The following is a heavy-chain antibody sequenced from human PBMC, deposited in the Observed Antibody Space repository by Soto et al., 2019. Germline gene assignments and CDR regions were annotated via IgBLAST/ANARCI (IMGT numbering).Heavy chain of an antibody. V-gene: IGHV1-3*01. CDR3: ARDPLWFGESTLDY. D-gene: IGHD3-10*01. Sequence: ASVKVSCKAPGYTFTSYAMHWVRQAPGQRLEWMGWINAGNGNTKYSQKFQGRVTITRDTSTSTAYMELRSLRSDDTAVYYCARDPLWFGESTLDYWGQGTQVTVSS. J-gene: IGHJ4*02. CDR2: INAGNGNT. CDR1: GYTFTSYA.